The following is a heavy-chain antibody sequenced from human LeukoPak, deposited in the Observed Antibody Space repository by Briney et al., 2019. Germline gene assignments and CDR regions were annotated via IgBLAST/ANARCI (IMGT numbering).Heavy chain of an antibody. CDR2: IYSGGST. CDR1: GFTVSSNY. Sequence: PGGSLRLSCAASGFTVSSNYMSWVRQAPGKGLEWVSVIYSGGSTYYTDSVKGRFTISRDNAKNSLYLQMNSLRAEDTAVYYCARDEDGTTDYWGQGTLVTVSS. D-gene: IGHD1-7*01. J-gene: IGHJ4*02. V-gene: IGHV3-53*01. CDR3: ARDEDGTTDY.